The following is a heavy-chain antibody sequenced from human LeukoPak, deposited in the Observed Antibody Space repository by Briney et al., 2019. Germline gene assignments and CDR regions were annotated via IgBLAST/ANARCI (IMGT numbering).Heavy chain of an antibody. Sequence: GESLKISCKGSGYSFTSYWLGWVRPVPGKGLEWMGIIYPGDSDTRYSPSFQGQVTISADKSISTAYLQWSSLKASDTAMYYCARRSGLGGSGSYFFDYWGQGTLVTVSS. D-gene: IGHD3-10*01. CDR3: ARRSGLGGSGSYFFDY. CDR1: GYSFTSYW. J-gene: IGHJ4*02. CDR2: IYPGDSDT. V-gene: IGHV5-51*01.